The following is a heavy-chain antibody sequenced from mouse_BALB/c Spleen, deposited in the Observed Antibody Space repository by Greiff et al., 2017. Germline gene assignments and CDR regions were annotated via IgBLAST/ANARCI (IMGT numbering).Heavy chain of an antibody. D-gene: IGHD2-1*01. J-gene: IGHJ3*01. CDR3: ARDGNSPFAY. V-gene: IGHV5-17*02. CDR1: GFTFSSFG. CDR2: ISSGSSTI. Sequence: EVQRVESGGGLVQPGGSRKLSCAASGFTFSSFGMHWVRQAPEKGLEWVAYISSGSSTIYYADTVKGRFTISRDNPKNTLFLQMTSLRSEDTAMYYCARDGNSPFAYWGQGTLVTVSA.